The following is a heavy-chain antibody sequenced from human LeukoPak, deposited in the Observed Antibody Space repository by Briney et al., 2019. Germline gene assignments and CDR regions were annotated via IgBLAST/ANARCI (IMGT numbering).Heavy chain of an antibody. V-gene: IGHV1-2*02. J-gene: IGHJ4*02. CDR3: ARGQQLASN. Sequence: ASVKVSCKASGYTFTGYYIYWERQAPGQGLEWMGWINPNSGGTNYAQKFQGRVTMTREMSISTAYMELSRLRSDDTAVYYCARGQQLASNWGQGTLVTVSS. CDR2: INPNSGGT. CDR1: GYTFTGYY. D-gene: IGHD6-13*01.